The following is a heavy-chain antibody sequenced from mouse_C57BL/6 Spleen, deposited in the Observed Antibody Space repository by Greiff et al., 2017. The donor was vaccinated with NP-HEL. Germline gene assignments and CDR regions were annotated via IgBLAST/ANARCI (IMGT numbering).Heavy chain of an antibody. D-gene: IGHD1-1*01. CDR3: ASYYGSSYYFDY. J-gene: IGHJ2*01. CDR2: INPNYGTT. CDR1: GYSFTDYN. Sequence: VHVKQSGPELVKPGASVKISCKASGYSFTDYNMNWVKQSNGKSLEWIGVINPNYGTTSYNQKFKGKATLTVDQSSSTAYMQLNSLTSEDSAVYYCASYYGSSYYFDYWGQGTTLTVSS. V-gene: IGHV1-39*01.